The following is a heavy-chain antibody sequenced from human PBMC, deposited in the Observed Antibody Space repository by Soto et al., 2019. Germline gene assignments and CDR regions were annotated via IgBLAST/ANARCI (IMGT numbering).Heavy chain of an antibody. CDR1: GFTFSSYA. CDR3: ARDTTMIVVVSPIDY. CDR2: ISYDGSNK. Sequence: GGSLRLSCAASGFTFSSYAMHWVRQAPGKGLEWVAVISYDGSNKYYADSVKGRFTISRDNSKNTLYLQMNSLRAEDTAVYYCARDTTMIVVVSPIDYWGQGTLVTVSS. D-gene: IGHD3-22*01. V-gene: IGHV3-30-3*01. J-gene: IGHJ4*02.